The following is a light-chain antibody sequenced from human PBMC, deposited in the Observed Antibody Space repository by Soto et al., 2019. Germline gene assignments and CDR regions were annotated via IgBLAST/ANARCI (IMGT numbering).Light chain of an antibody. J-gene: IGLJ1*01. V-gene: IGLV2-14*01. CDR1: SSDVGAYNF. CDR3: TSYTSISTYV. CDR2: DVN. Sequence: QSALTQPASVSGSPGQWISISCTGTSSDVGAYNFVSWYQQHPDKAPKLVIFDVNNRPSGVSNRFSGSKSGNTASLTISGLRAEDEADYYCTSYTSISTYVFGTGTKVTVL.